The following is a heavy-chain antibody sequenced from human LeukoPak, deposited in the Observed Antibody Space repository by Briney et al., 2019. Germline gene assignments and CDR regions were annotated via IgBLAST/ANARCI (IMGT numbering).Heavy chain of an antibody. V-gene: IGHV3-23*01. Sequence: SGGSLRLSCAASGFTFSSYAMSWVRQAPGKGLKWVSTINDNGAGTYYADSVKGRFTISRDNSKNTLYLQMNSLRAEDTAVYYCARDQFGVAPYWGQGTLVTVSS. D-gene: IGHD3-3*01. CDR1: GFTFSSYA. CDR3: ARDQFGVAPY. CDR2: INDNGAGT. J-gene: IGHJ4*02.